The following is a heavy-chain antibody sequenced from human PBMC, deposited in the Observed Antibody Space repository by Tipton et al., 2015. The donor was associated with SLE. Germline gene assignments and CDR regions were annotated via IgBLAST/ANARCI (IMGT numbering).Heavy chain of an antibody. D-gene: IGHD6-19*01. V-gene: IGHV4-4*07. CDR1: GGSISSYY. CDR2: VYTTGST. J-gene: IGHJ4*02. Sequence: LSLTCTVSGGSISSYYWTWVRQPAGKGLEWIGRVYTTGSTNYNPSLKSRVTMSVDTSKNQFSLKLTSVTAADTAVYYCARVTVAGKVDYWGQGTLVTVSS. CDR3: ARVTVAGKVDY.